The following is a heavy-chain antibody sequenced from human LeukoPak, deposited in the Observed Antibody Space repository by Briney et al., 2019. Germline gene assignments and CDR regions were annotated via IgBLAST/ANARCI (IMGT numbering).Heavy chain of an antibody. D-gene: IGHD3-10*01. J-gene: IGHJ6*02. CDR1: GFTFSSYA. Sequence: GGSLRLSCAASGFTFSSYAMNWVRQAPGKGLEWVAFISYDGSNKYYADSVKGRFTISRDNSKNTLYLQMNSLRAEDTAVYYCASQGGLLWFGELSGGMDVWGQGTTVIVS. CDR2: ISYDGSNK. V-gene: IGHV3-30-3*01. CDR3: ASQGGLLWFGELSGGMDV.